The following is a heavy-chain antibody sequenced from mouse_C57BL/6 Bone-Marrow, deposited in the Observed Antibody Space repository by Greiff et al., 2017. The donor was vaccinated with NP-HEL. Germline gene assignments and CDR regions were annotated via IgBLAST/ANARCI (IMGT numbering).Heavy chain of an antibody. CDR2: INYDGSST. Sequence: EVQRVESEGGLVQPGSSMKLSCTASGFTFSDYYMAWVRQVPEKGLEWVANINYDGSSTYYLDSLKSRFIISRDNAKNILYLQMSSLKSEDTATYYCARVGNYEGAMDYWGQGTSVTVSS. D-gene: IGHD2-1*01. CDR1: GFTFSDYY. CDR3: ARVGNYEGAMDY. J-gene: IGHJ4*01. V-gene: IGHV5-16*01.